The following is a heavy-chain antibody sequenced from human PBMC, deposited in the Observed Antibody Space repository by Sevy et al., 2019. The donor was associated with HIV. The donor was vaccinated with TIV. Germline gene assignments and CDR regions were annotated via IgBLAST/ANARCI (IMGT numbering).Heavy chain of an antibody. V-gene: IGHV4-30-4*01. Sequence: SETLSLTCTVSGGSINNPDYNWSWIRQSPGKGLEWLGYIYYSGNTYYSPSLRSPISISIDTSKNQFSLALMSVTAADTAVYLCARLTGPFGWLDPWGQGTRVTVSS. CDR3: ARLTGPFGWLDP. J-gene: IGHJ5*02. D-gene: IGHD3-9*01. CDR1: GGSINNPDYN. CDR2: IYYSGNT.